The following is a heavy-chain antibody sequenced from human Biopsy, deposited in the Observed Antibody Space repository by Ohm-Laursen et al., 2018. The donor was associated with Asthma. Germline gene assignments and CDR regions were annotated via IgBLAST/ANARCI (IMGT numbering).Heavy chain of an antibody. D-gene: IGHD4-17*01. J-gene: IGHJ4*02. CDR3: ASDFPKDYVRYNFQF. Sequence: LVKASRKISGYSLTDLSMHWVRQAPGQGLEWMGGHDHEEGGTVNARRFQGRVTMTADTSTDTAYTELISLSSDDTAVYYCASDFPKDYVRYNFQFWGQGTLVTVSS. CDR2: HDHEEGGT. CDR1: GYSLTDLS. V-gene: IGHV1-24*01.